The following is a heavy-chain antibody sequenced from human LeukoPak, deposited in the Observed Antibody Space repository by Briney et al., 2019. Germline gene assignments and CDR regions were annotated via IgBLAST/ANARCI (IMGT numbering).Heavy chain of an antibody. Sequence: GTSRRLSCAASGFTFGSYGMHWVRQAPGKGLEWVAVIWYDGSDKYYGESVKGRFTISRDNSKNTLYLQMNSLSAEDTAIYHCAREKSDAFAIWGQGTMVTVSS. V-gene: IGHV3-33*01. CDR2: IWYDGSDK. CDR1: GFTFGSYG. J-gene: IGHJ3*02. CDR3: AREKSDAFAI.